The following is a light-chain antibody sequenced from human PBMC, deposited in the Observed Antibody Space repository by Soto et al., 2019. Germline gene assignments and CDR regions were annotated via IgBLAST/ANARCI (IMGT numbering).Light chain of an antibody. V-gene: IGLV1-44*01. CDR1: SSNIGSNT. CDR2: SSN. Sequence: QLVLTQPPSASGTPGQRVTISCSGSSSNIGSNTVSWFQQLPGTAPKLLIYSSNQRPSGVPDRFSGSKSGTSASLAISGLQSEDEADYYCVTWDDSLNGWLFGGGTKVTVL. CDR3: VTWDDSLNGWL. J-gene: IGLJ3*02.